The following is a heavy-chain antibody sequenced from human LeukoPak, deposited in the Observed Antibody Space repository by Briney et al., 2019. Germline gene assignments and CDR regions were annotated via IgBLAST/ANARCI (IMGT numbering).Heavy chain of an antibody. D-gene: IGHD3-16*01. CDR3: ARCRLGDVYYYYMDV. V-gene: IGHV4-59*08. CDR1: GGSISSYY. J-gene: IGHJ6*03. Sequence: SETLSLTCTVSGGSISSYYWSWIRQPPGKGLEWIGYTYYSGSTNYNPSLKSRVTISVDTSKNQFSLKLSSVTAADTAVYYCARCRLGDVYYYYMDVWGKGTTVTVSS. CDR2: TYYSGST.